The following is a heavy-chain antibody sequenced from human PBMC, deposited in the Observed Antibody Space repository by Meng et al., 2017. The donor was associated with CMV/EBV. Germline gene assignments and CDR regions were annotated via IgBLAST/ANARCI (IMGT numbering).Heavy chain of an antibody. J-gene: IGHJ3*02. CDR2: IYYSGST. Sequence: SETLSPTCTVSGGSATSGSNYWRWTRQPPGKGLEWVGYIYYSGSTNYNPSLKSRVTISVDTSKNQCTLKLSSVTAADTAVYYCARDSGPYYDFWSGYLLHDAFDIWGQGTMVTVSS. CDR3: ARDSGPYYDFWSGYLLHDAFDI. D-gene: IGHD3-3*01. V-gene: IGHV4-61*01. CDR1: GGSATSGSNY.